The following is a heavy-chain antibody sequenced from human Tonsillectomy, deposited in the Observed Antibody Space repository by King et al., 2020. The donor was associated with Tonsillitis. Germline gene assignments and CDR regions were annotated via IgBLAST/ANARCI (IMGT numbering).Heavy chain of an antibody. Sequence: EVQLVESGGGLVQPGGSLRLSCAASGFTFSNYWMTWVRQAPGKGLEWVANIKRDGSETYYVGSVKGRFTISRDNAKKSLYLQMNSLRAEDTAIYYCARYTGFCTGGNCYSVSFAFDIWGQGTMVTVSS. CDR2: IKRDGSET. CDR3: ARYTGFCTGGNCYSVSFAFDI. CDR1: GFTFSNYW. D-gene: IGHD2-15*01. J-gene: IGHJ3*02. V-gene: IGHV3-7*03.